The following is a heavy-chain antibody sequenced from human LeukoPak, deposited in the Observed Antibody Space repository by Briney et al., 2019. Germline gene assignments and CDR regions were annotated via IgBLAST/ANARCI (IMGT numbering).Heavy chain of an antibody. CDR3: ARETSQKGAHYMDV. Sequence: SETLPLTCTVSGGSISSYYWSWIRQPPGKGLEWIGYIYYSGSTNYNPSLKSRVTISVDTSKNQFSLKVSSVTAADTAVYYCARETSQKGAHYMDVWGKGTTVTISS. CDR2: IYYSGST. CDR1: GGSISSYY. D-gene: IGHD3-16*01. V-gene: IGHV4-59*01. J-gene: IGHJ6*03.